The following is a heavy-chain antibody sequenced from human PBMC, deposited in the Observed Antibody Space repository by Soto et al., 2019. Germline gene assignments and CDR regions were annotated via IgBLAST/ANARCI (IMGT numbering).Heavy chain of an antibody. CDR3: SYGDAFEV. V-gene: IGHV4-39*02. Sequence: QLQLQESGPGLVKPSETLSLTCTVSGGSISSRSYYWGWIRQPPGKGLEWIGNIYYSGRTYSNPSXKSRLTTSVDTSSSHFSLTLSPVTSADPAMYYCSYGDAFEVWGQGTMVTVSS. CDR2: IYYSGRT. D-gene: IGHD4-17*01. J-gene: IGHJ3*01. CDR1: GGSISSRSYY.